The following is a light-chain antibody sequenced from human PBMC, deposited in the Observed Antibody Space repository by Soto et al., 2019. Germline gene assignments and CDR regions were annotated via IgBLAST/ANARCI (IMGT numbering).Light chain of an antibody. Sequence: DIQMTQSPSTLSASVGDRVTITCRASQSISSWLAWYQQKPGQAPKILIYKASSLESGVPSRFSGSGSGTDFTLTISSLQPDDFATYYCQQYNSYRRTFGQGTKVEIK. CDR1: QSISSW. CDR2: KAS. V-gene: IGKV1-5*03. J-gene: IGKJ1*01. CDR3: QQYNSYRRT.